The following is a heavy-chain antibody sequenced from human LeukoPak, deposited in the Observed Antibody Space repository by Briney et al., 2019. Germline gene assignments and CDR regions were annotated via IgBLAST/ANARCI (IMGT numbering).Heavy chain of an antibody. CDR1: GFTFSSYG. J-gene: IGHJ4*02. V-gene: IGHV3-33*01. D-gene: IGHD6-13*01. Sequence: PGRSLRFSCAASGFTFSSYGMHWVRQAPGKGLEWVAVIWYDGSNKYYADSVKGRFTISRDNSKNTLYLQMNSLRAEDTAVYYCASDPGYSSSWYFDFWARGTLVTVSS. CDR2: IWYDGSNK. CDR3: ASDPGYSSSWYFDF.